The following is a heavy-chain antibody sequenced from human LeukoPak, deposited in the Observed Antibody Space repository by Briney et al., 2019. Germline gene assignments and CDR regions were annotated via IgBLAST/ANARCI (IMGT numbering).Heavy chain of an antibody. D-gene: IGHD6-13*01. CDR1: GGSFSGYY. Sequence: PSETPSLTCGVYGGSFSGYYWNWIRQSPGKGLEWIGEINHSGSTNYNPSLKSRVTMSVDTSQKQFSLRLTSVRAADTAVYYCARGRYLTTLGGAAAGFLDYWGQGTVVTVSS. V-gene: IGHV4-34*01. CDR2: INHSGST. J-gene: IGHJ4*02. CDR3: ARGRYLTTLGGAAAGFLDY.